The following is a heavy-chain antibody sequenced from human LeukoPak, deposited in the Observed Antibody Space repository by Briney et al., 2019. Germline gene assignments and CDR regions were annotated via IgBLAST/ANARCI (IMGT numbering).Heavy chain of an antibody. V-gene: IGHV4-34*01. Sequence: SETLSLTCAVYGGSFRGYYWSWIRQPPGKGLEWIGEINHSGSTNYNPSLKSRVTISVDTSKNQFSLKLSSVTAADTAVYYCATGSGYGIFDYWGQGTLVTVSS. CDR3: ATGSGYGIFDY. D-gene: IGHD3-3*01. CDR1: GGSFRGYY. J-gene: IGHJ4*02. CDR2: INHSGST.